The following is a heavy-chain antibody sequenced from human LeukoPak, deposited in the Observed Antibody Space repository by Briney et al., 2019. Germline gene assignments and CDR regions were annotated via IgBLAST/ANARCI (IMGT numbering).Heavy chain of an antibody. CDR1: GFTFGSYG. CDR3: AKDERYYGMDV. Sequence: PGGSLRLSCAASGFTFGSYGMHWVRQAPGKGLEWVAVISYDGSNKYYADSVKGRFTISRDNSKNTLYLQMNSLRAEDTAVYYCAKDERYYGMDVWGQGTTVTVSS. V-gene: IGHV3-30*18. CDR2: ISYDGSNK. J-gene: IGHJ6*02.